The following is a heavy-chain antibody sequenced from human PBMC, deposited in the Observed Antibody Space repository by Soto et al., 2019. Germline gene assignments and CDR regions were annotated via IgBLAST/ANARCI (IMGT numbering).Heavy chain of an antibody. V-gene: IGHV3-43*01. CDR3: AKDMNGVLEWLLDPTLDY. CDR2: ISWDGGST. Sequence: GGSLRLSCAASGFTFDDYTMHWVRQAPGKGLEWVSLISWDGGSTYYADSVKGRFTISRDNSKNSLYLQMNSLRTEDTALYYCAKDMNGVLEWLLDPTLDYWGQGTLVTVSS. D-gene: IGHD3-3*01. J-gene: IGHJ4*02. CDR1: GFTFDDYT.